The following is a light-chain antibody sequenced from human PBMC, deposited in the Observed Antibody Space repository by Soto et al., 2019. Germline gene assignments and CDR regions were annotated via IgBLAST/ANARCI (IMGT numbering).Light chain of an antibody. J-gene: IGLJ2*01. CDR2: EDT. Sequence: QSALTQPASVSGSPGQSITISCTGSSSDVGFYYLVSWYQQHPGKAPXLIIYEDTKRPFGVSNRFSGSXXGXXXXXTISGLQAEDEADYYCCSYAANGTPVFGGGTKLTVL. CDR1: SSDVGFYYL. V-gene: IGLV2-23*01. CDR3: CSYAANGTPV.